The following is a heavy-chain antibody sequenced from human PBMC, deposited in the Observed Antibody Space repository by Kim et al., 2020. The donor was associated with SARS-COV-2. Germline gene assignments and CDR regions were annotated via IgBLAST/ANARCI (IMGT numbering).Heavy chain of an antibody. Sequence: SETLSLTCTVSGASISSYYWSWIRQPPGKGLEWIGYIYYSATTNYNPSLKSRVTMSVDTSKNQFSLKVTSVTTADTAFYYCARGIYASGSYRFDPWGRGT. V-gene: IGHV4-59*13. D-gene: IGHD3-10*01. CDR2: IYYSATT. J-gene: IGHJ5*02. CDR3: ARGIYASGSYRFDP. CDR1: GASISSYY.